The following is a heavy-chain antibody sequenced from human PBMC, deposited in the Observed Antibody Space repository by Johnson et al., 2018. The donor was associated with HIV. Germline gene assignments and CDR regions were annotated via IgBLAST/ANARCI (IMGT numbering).Heavy chain of an antibody. V-gene: IGHV3-30*18. Sequence: QVQLVESGGGVVQPGRSLRLSCAASRFTFSSFGMHWVRQAPGKGLEWVAVVSDHGRTTYFADSVKGRFTISRDNSKNTLYLQMNNLRPEDTALYYCAKEGSSSPWAFDIWGQGTMVTVSS. J-gene: IGHJ3*02. CDR1: RFTFSSFG. CDR3: AKEGSSSPWAFDI. CDR2: VSDHGRTT. D-gene: IGHD2-15*01.